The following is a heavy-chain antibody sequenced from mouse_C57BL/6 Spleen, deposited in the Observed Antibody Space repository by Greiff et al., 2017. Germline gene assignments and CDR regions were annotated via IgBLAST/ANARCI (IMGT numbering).Heavy chain of an antibody. V-gene: IGHV5-6*01. CDR1: GFTFSSYG. CDR2: ISSGGSYT. CDR3: ARHDYYDYDGAMDY. D-gene: IGHD2-4*01. Sequence: EVQLVESGGDLVKPGGSLKLSCAASGFTFSSYGMSWVRQTPDKRLEWVATISSGGSYTYYPDSVKGRFTISRDNAKNTLYLQMSSLKSEDTAMYYCARHDYYDYDGAMDYWGQGTSVTVSS. J-gene: IGHJ4*01.